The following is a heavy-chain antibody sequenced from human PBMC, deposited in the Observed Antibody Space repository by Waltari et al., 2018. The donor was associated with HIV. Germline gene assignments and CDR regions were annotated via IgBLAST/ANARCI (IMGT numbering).Heavy chain of an antibody. Sequence: QLQLQESGPGLVKPSETLSLICTVSGGSISSSPYYWGWIRQPPGQGLEWIGSIYYSGTTYYNPSLRSRVTISVETSKNQFSLKLRSVTAADTAVYYCARHSFYGIQLWLPDFPQTAFDIWGQWAMVTVAS. V-gene: IGHV4-39*01. J-gene: IGHJ3*02. CDR1: GGSISSSPYY. CDR2: IYYSGTT. CDR3: ARHSFYGIQLWLPDFPQTAFDI. D-gene: IGHD5-18*01.